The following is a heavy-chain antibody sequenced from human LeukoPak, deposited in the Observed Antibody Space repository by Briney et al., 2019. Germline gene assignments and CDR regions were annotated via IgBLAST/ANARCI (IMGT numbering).Heavy chain of an antibody. CDR2: TYYRSKWYN. J-gene: IGHJ6*02. D-gene: IGHD6-13*01. CDR3: AGNIATQRHGMDV. V-gene: IGHV6-1*01. Sequence: SQTLSLTFAISGDSVSSNSAAWNWIRQSPSRGLEWLGRTYYRSKWYNDYSVPVKSRITINPHTSKNQFSLPLNSVTPEDTAVYYCAGNIATQRHGMDVWGQGTTVTVSS. CDR1: GDSVSSNSAA.